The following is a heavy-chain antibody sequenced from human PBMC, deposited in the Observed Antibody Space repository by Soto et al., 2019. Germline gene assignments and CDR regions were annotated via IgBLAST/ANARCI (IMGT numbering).Heavy chain of an antibody. CDR1: GGSFSGYY. CDR3: GRFISWGWFDP. V-gene: IGHV4-34*01. J-gene: IGHJ5*02. CDR2: INHSGST. Sequence: SETLSLTCAVYGGSFSGYYWSWIRQPPGKGLEWIGEINHSGSTNYNPSLKSRVTISVDTSKNQFSLKLSSVTAADTAVYYCGRFISWGWFDPWGQGTLVTVSS. D-gene: IGHD3-10*01.